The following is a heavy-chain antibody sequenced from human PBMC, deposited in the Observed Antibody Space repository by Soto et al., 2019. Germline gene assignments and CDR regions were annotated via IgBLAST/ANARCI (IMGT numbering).Heavy chain of an antibody. Sequence: GGSLRLSCAASGFTFSSYGMHWVRQAPGKGLEWVAVRWYDGSNKYYGDSVKGLFTISRDNSKNTRYLQMHSLRAEDRAVYYCARDEEANCLFDPWGQGTLVTVSS. J-gene: IGHJ5*02. CDR3: ARDEEANCLFDP. CDR1: GFTFSSYG. V-gene: IGHV3-33*01. CDR2: RWYDGSNK. D-gene: IGHD1-1*01.